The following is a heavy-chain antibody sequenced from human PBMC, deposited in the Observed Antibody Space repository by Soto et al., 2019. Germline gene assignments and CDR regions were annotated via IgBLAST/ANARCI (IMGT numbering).Heavy chain of an antibody. J-gene: IGHJ3*02. Sequence: QVQLVESGGGVVQPGRSLRLSCAASGFTFSSYAMHWVRQAPGKGLGWVAVIWNDGTNKYYADSVKGRFTISRDNSKTTLYLQMNSLRAEDTAVYYCARDNWNYVSAFDIWGQGTMVTVSS. D-gene: IGHD1-7*01. V-gene: IGHV3-33*01. CDR2: IWNDGTNK. CDR1: GFTFSSYA. CDR3: ARDNWNYVSAFDI.